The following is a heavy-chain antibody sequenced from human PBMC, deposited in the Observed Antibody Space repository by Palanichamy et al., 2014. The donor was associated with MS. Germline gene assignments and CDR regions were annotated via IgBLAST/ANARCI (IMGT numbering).Heavy chain of an antibody. Sequence: QVQLQQWGAGLLKPSETLSLTCAVYGGSFSGYYWSWIRQPPGKGLEWIGEINHSGSTNYNPSLKSRVTISVDTSKNQFSLKLSSVTAADTAVYYCARYSSWGLWMVDYWGQGTLVTVSS. V-gene: IGHV4-34*01. D-gene: IGHD6-13*01. J-gene: IGHJ4*02. CDR2: INHSGST. CDR3: ARYSSWGLWMVDY. CDR1: GGSFSGYY.